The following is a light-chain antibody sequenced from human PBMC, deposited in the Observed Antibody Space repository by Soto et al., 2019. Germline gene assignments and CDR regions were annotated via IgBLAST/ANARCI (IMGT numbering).Light chain of an antibody. CDR2: GAS. V-gene: IGKV3-20*01. CDR3: QQYKGSPYT. Sequence: EIVLTQSPGTLSLSPGERATLSCRASQSVGSSYLAWYQQKPGQAPRLLIYGASYRATGIPDRFSGSGSGTDFTLTISRLEPEDFAVYYCQQYKGSPYTFGQGTKLEIK. J-gene: IGKJ2*01. CDR1: QSVGSSY.